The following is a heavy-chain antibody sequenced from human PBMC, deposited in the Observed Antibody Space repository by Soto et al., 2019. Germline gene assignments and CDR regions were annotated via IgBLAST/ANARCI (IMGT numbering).Heavy chain of an antibody. V-gene: IGHV2-5*02. Sequence: QITLKESGPTLVKPTQTLTLTCTFSGFSLSTSGVGVGWIRQPPGKALGWLALIYWDDAKRYRPSLKRRLTTTKDSSKNPVVLTMTKMDPGDTATYYCTHRRVGYYGSGSYRHYYYYGMDVWGQGTTVTVSS. CDR1: GFSLSTSGVG. CDR3: THRRVGYYGSGSYRHYYYYGMDV. CDR2: IYWDDAK. D-gene: IGHD3-10*01. J-gene: IGHJ6*02.